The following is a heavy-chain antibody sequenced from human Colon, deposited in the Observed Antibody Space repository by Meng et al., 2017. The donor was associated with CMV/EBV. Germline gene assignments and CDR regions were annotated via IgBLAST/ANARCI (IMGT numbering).Heavy chain of an antibody. J-gene: IGHJ4*02. CDR3: AKDVQSVPPRSKDH. CDR1: GGSISTSDYY. Sequence: SETLSLTCTVSGGSISTSDYYWNWIRQPPGKGLEWIGTIHYRGSTSYNPSLKSRLTTSVDTSKNQFSLKLSSVTAADTAVYYCAKDVQSVPPRSKDHWGQGTLVTVSS. V-gene: IGHV4-39*07. CDR2: IHYRGST. D-gene: IGHD2-2*01.